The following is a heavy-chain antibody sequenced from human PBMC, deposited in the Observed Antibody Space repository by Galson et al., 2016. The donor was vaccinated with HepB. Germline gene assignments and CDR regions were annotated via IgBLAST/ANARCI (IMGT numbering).Heavy chain of an antibody. CDR1: GFPFSSNW. J-gene: IGHJ4*02. CDR2: INAGATET. V-gene: IGHV3-7*03. D-gene: IGHD3-16*01. Sequence: SLRLSCAVSGFPFSSNWMSWVRQAPGKGLEWVANINAGATETYYVDSVRGRFTISRDNAKNLLYLQLYRLTPEDSALYYCATGFALDSWGQGTQVTASS. CDR3: ATGFALDS.